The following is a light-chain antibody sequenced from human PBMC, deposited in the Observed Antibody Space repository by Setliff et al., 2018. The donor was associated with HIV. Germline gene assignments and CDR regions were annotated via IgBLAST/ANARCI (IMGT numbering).Light chain of an antibody. Sequence: QSVLTQPASVSGSPGQAITISCTGTSSDVGGYNYVSWFQQHPGKAPKLMIYDVGNRPAGVPDRFSGSKSGNTASLTISGLQAEDEADYYCSSYTSSSTQVFGPGTKVTVL. CDR1: SSDVGGYNY. CDR3: SSYTSSSTQV. J-gene: IGLJ1*01. V-gene: IGLV2-14*03. CDR2: DVG.